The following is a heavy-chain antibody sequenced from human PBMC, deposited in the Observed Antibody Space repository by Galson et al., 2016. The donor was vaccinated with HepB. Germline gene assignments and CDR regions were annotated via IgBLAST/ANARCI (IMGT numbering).Heavy chain of an antibody. V-gene: IGHV3-7*04. J-gene: IGHJ4*02. CDR1: GFTLSRYW. D-gene: IGHD6-13*01. CDR3: ARVVSSSWDVEYFDY. CDR2: IDQDGSEK. Sequence: SLRLSCAASGFTLSRYWMSWVRQAPGKGLEWVANIDQDGSEKHYVDSVKGRFSISRDNAKSTLFLQMKGLRAEDTAVYYCARVVSSSWDVEYFDYWGQGALVTVSS.